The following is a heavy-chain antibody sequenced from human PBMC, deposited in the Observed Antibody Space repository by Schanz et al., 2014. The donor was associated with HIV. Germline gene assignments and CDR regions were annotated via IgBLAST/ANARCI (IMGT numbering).Heavy chain of an antibody. V-gene: IGHV4-59*02. J-gene: IGHJ6*02. CDR1: GGSVRTTY. CDR2: VSHMGSP. CDR3: ARDRIQLKVIFYYYVGMDV. D-gene: IGHD2-2*01. Sequence: QEQLQEWGPGLVKPSETLSLSCAVYGGSVRTTYYSWIRQPPGKGLEWVGYVSHMGSPNYNPSLKSRVTLSVDTSKNQLSLKVRSVTAADTAVYYCARDRIQLKVIFYYYVGMDVWGQGTTVTVSS.